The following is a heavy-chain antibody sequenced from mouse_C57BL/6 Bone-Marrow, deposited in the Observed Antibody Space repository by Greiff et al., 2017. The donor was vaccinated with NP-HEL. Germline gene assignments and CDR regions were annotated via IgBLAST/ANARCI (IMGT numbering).Heavy chain of an antibody. CDR1: GYTFTSYW. CDR3: ARRKGYYYGSSYAMDY. V-gene: IGHV1-69*01. D-gene: IGHD1-1*01. Sequence: QVQLQQPGAELVMPGASVKLSCKASGYTFTSYWMHWVKQRPGQGLEWIGEIDPSDSYTNYNQKFKGKSTLTVDKSSSTAYMQLSSLTSEDSAVYYCARRKGYYYGSSYAMDYWGQGTSVTVSS. CDR2: IDPSDSYT. J-gene: IGHJ4*01.